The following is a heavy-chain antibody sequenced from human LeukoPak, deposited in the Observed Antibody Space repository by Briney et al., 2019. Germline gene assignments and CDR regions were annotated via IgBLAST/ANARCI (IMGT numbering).Heavy chain of an antibody. D-gene: IGHD5-12*01. CDR2: IYYSGST. Sequence: SETLSLTCTVSGGSISSSSYYWGWIRQPPGKGLEWIGSIYYSGSTYYNPSLKSRVAISVDTSKTQFSLKLSSVTAADTAVYYCARRGYDNYYYYGMDVWGQGTTVTASS. CDR3: ARRGYDNYYYYGMDV. CDR1: GGSISSSSYY. V-gene: IGHV4-39*01. J-gene: IGHJ6*02.